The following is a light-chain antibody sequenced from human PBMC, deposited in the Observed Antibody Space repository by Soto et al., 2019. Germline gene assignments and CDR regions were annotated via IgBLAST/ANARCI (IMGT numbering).Light chain of an antibody. CDR1: QTISSW. Sequence: DIQMTQYPSTLSVSVGDRVTITCRASQTISSWLAWYQQKPGQAPKLLIYKASTLKSGVPSRFSGSGSGTEFTITISSLKTDDFATYYCQHYNSYSEAFGQGTQVDIK. CDR3: QHYNSYSEA. V-gene: IGKV1-5*03. J-gene: IGKJ1*01. CDR2: KAS.